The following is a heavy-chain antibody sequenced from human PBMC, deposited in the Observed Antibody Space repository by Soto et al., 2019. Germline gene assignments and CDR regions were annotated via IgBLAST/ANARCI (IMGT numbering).Heavy chain of an antibody. V-gene: IGHV1-46*03. J-gene: IGHJ3*02. CDR3: ARSGGDYEPLDAFDI. Sequence: GASVKVSCKASGYTFTSYYMHWVRQAPGQGLEWMRIINPSGGSTSYAQKFQGRVTMTRDTSTSTVHMELSSLRSEDTAVYYCARSGGDYEPLDAFDIWGQGTMVTVSS. CDR1: GYTFTSYY. CDR2: INPSGGST. D-gene: IGHD4-17*01.